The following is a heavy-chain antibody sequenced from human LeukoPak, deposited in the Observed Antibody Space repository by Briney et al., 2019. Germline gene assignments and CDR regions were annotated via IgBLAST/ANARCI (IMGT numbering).Heavy chain of an antibody. Sequence: SVKVSCKASGGTFSSYAISWVRQAPGQGLEWMGGIIPIFGTANYAQKFQGRVTITADESTSTAYMELSSPRSEDTAVYYCARAPLPRYCSGGSCYSLFWFDPWGQGTLVTVSS. CDR3: ARAPLPRYCSGGSCYSLFWFDP. D-gene: IGHD2-15*01. J-gene: IGHJ5*02. V-gene: IGHV1-69*01. CDR2: IIPIFGTA. CDR1: GGTFSSYA.